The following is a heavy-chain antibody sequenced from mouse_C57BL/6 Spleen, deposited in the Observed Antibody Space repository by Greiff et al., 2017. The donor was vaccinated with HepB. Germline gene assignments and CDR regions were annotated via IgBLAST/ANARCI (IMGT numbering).Heavy chain of an antibody. J-gene: IGHJ1*03. CDR2: IRNKANGYTT. CDR1: GFTFTDYY. Sequence: EVKLVESGGGLVQPGGSLSLSCAASGFTFTDYYMSWVRQPPGKALEWLGFIRNKANGYTTEYSASVKGRFTISRDNSQSILYLQMNALRAEDSATYYCARWEPFYWYFDVWGTGTTVTVSS. V-gene: IGHV7-3*01. CDR3: ARWEPFYWYFDV.